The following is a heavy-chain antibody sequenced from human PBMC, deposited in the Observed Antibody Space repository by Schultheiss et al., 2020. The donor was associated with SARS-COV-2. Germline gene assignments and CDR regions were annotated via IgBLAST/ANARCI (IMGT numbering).Heavy chain of an antibody. V-gene: IGHV3-64*04. D-gene: IGHD4-23*01. J-gene: IGHJ6*02. CDR1: GFTFSSYG. Sequence: GGSLRLSCAASGFTFSSYGMHWVRQAPGKGLEYVSAISSNGGSTYYADSVKGRFTISRDNSKNTLYLQMNSLRAEDTAVYYCARDGRSYGGNYYYYGMDVWGQGTTVTVSS. CDR3: ARDGRSYGGNYYYYGMDV. CDR2: ISSNGGST.